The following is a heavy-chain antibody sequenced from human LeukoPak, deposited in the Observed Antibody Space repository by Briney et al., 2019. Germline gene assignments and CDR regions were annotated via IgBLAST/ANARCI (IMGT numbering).Heavy chain of an antibody. V-gene: IGHV3-74*01. CDR3: ARDIVGANTGAFDI. J-gene: IGHJ3*02. CDR2: INSDGSST. CDR1: GFTFSSYW. D-gene: IGHD1-26*01. Sequence: PGGSLRLSCAASGFTFSSYWMHWVRQAPGKGLVGVSRINSDGSSTRYADSVKGRFTISRDNAKNTLYLQMNSLRAEDTAVYYCARDIVGANTGAFDIWGQGTMVTVSS.